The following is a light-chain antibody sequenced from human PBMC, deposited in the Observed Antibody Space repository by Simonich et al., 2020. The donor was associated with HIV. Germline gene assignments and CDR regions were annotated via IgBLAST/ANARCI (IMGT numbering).Light chain of an antibody. CDR3: QQRSNWPST. V-gene: IGKV3-15*01. CDR1: QSVGSN. CDR2: GAS. J-gene: IGKJ4*01. Sequence: EIVMTQSPATLSVPPGERATLSCRASQSVGSNLVWYQQKPGQAPRILIYGASTRATGIPARFSGSGSGTEFTLTISSLEPEDFAVYYCQQRSNWPSTFGGGTKVEIK.